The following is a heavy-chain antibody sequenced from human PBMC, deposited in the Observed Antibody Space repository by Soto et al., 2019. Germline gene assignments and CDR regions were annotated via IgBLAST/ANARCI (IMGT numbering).Heavy chain of an antibody. J-gene: IGHJ4*02. CDR3: ARDRVLTGYYSPFDY. CDR1: GYTYTSYG. Sequence: ASVKVSCKASGYTYTSYGISWVRQTPGQGIEWMGWISAYNGNTNYAQKHQGRVTMTTDTSTSTAYMVLRSLRSDDTAVFFCARDRVLTGYYSPFDYWGQGTLVTVSS. V-gene: IGHV1-18*01. D-gene: IGHD3-9*01. CDR2: ISAYNGNT.